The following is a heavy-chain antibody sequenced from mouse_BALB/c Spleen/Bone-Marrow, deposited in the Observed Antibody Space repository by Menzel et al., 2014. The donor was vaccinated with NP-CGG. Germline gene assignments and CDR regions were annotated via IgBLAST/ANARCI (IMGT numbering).Heavy chain of an antibody. CDR1: GYTFTDYN. Sequence: VHVKQSGPELVKPGASVKIPCKASGYTFTDYNMDWVKQSHGKSLEWIGDINPNNGGVFYNQKFKGKATLTVDKSSSTAYMELRSLTSEDTAVYFCAGRYCSGSRCLDYWGQGTTLTVSS. CDR2: INPNNGGV. J-gene: IGHJ2*01. V-gene: IGHV1-18*01. D-gene: IGHD1-1*01. CDR3: AGRYCSGSRCLDY.